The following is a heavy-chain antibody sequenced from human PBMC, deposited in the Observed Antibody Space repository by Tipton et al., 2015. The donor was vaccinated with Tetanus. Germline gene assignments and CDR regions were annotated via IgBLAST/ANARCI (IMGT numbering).Heavy chain of an antibody. CDR1: GGSIRSDNYY. Sequence: TLSLTCTVSGGSIRSDNYYWNWIRQPPGKGLEYIGYIYHSGTASYNPSLKSRVTLSVDRSKNQFSLRLTSVTAADTAVYYCASYIYYYDNTGYYYYFDYWGQGTLVTVTS. D-gene: IGHD3-22*01. CDR3: ASYIYYYDNTGYYYYFDY. J-gene: IGHJ4*02. V-gene: IGHV4-30-2*01. CDR2: IYHSGTA.